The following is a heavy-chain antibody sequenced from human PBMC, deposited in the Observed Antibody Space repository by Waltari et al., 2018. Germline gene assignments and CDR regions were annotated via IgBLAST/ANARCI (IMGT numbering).Heavy chain of an antibody. CDR2: INPSGGST. CDR1: GYTFNSYY. D-gene: IGHD3-3*01. V-gene: IGHV1-46*02. CDR3: ARGDFWSGYYISEFDP. J-gene: IGHJ5*02. Sequence: QVQLVQSGAEVKKPGASVKVSCKASGYTFNSYYLHWVRQAPGQGLEWMGIINPSGGSTSYAQKFQGRVTMTRDTSTSTVYMELSSLRSEDTAVYYCARGDFWSGYYISEFDPWGQGTLVTVSS.